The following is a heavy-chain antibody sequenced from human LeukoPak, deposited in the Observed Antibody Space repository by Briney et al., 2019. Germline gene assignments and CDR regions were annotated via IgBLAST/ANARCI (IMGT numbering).Heavy chain of an antibody. V-gene: IGHV1-69*04. D-gene: IGHD2-2*01. Sequence: ASVTVSCTASGGTFSSYAISWVRQAPGQGLEWMGRIIPILGIANYAQKFQGRVTITADKSTSTAYMELSSLRSEDTAVYYCARGGYCSSTSCYGFPYWGQGTPVTVSS. J-gene: IGHJ4*02. CDR2: IIPILGIA. CDR1: GGTFSSYA. CDR3: ARGGYCSSTSCYGFPY.